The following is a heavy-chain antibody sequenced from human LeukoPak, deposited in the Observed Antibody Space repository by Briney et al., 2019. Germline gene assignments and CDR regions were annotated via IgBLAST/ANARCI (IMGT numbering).Heavy chain of an antibody. CDR2: ISDSGDNT. Sequence: GGSLRLSCAASGFTFSSYAMSWVRQAPGNGLEWVSVISDSGDNTYYADSVKGRFTISRDNSKNTLYLQMNSLRAEDTAIYYCARGTSASCYTAAEYWGQGTLVTVSS. CDR1: GFTFSSYA. J-gene: IGHJ4*02. V-gene: IGHV3-23*01. CDR3: ARGTSASCYTAAEY. D-gene: IGHD2-2*02.